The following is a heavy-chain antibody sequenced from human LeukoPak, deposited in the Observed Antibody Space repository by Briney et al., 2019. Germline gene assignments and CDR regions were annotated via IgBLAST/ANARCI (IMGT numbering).Heavy chain of an antibody. CDR2: IYHSGST. V-gene: IGHV4-4*02. Sequence: SETLSLTCSVSGGSVTSGTWWSWVRQPPGQGLEWIGEIYHSGSTNYNPSLKSRVTISVDTSKNQFSLKLSSVTAADTAVYYCASFGAVAGTEFDYWGQGTLVTVSS. J-gene: IGHJ4*02. D-gene: IGHD6-19*01. CDR3: ASFGAVAGTEFDY. CDR1: GGSVTSGTW.